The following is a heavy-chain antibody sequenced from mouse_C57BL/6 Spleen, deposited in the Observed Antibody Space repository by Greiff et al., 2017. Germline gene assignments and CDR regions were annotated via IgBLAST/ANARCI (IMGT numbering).Heavy chain of an antibody. J-gene: IGHJ4*01. CDR1: GYSFTGYY. V-gene: IGHV1-42*01. CDR2: INPSTGGT. Sequence: VQLTESGPELVQPGASVKISCKASGYSFTGYYMNWVKQSPEKSLEWIGEINPSTGGTTYNQKFKAKATLTVDKSSSTAYMQLKSLTSEDSAVYYCARKATTVVNMDYWGQGTSVTVSS. CDR3: ARKATTVVNMDY. D-gene: IGHD1-1*01.